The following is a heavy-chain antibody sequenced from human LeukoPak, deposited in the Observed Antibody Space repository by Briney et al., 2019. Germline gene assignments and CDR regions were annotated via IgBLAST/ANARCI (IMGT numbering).Heavy chain of an antibody. Sequence: SETLSFTCAVSGYSISSGYYWGWIRQPPGKGLEWIGSVYHSGNTYYNPSLKSRVTILVDTSKNQFSLKLKSVTAADTAVYYCARLSGSYVYWGQGTLVTVSS. CDR2: VYHSGNT. D-gene: IGHD1-26*01. J-gene: IGHJ4*02. CDR1: GYSISSGYY. CDR3: ARLSGSYVY. V-gene: IGHV4-38-2*01.